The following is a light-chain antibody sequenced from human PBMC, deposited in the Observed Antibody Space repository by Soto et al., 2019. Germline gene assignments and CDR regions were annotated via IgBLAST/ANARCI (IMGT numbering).Light chain of an antibody. CDR3: QQGFSTPLT. CDR1: QSVSLY. V-gene: IGKV1-39*01. CDR2: TAS. Sequence: DLQMTQSPSSLSASVGDRVTITCRASQSVSLYLNWYQQKPGRAPELLISTASKLQSGVPSRFSGSGSGTEFTFTISGLQPEDSATYYCQQGFSTPLTFGGGAKVEI. J-gene: IGKJ4*01.